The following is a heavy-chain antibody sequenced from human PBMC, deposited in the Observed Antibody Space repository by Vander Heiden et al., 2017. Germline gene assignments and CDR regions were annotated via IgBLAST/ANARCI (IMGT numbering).Heavy chain of an antibody. CDR2: IYYSGSS. CDR3: ARDSKIIGLSRVYYYYGMDV. J-gene: IGHJ6*02. V-gene: IGHV4-59*01. Sequence: QLQLQESGPGLVKPSETRSLTCTVSGCAISSYYRSWLRQPPGKGLEWIGYIYYSGSSNCNPSLKSRVTISVDTSKNQFSLKLSSVTAADTAVYYCARDSKIIGLSRVYYYYGMDVWGQGTTVTVSS. D-gene: IGHD2-2*01. CDR1: GCAISSYY.